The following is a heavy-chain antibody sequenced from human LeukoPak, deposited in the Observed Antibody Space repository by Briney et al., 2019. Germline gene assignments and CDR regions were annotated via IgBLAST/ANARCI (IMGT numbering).Heavy chain of an antibody. Sequence: GGSLRLSCAASGFTVSSNYMSWVRQAPGKGLEWVSAISGSGGSTYYADSVKGRFTISRDNSKNTLYLQMNSLRAEDTAVYYCAKSKHGCHGDYWGQGTLVTVSS. D-gene: IGHD5-24*01. CDR2: ISGSGGST. CDR1: GFTVSSNY. V-gene: IGHV3-23*01. J-gene: IGHJ4*02. CDR3: AKSKHGCHGDY.